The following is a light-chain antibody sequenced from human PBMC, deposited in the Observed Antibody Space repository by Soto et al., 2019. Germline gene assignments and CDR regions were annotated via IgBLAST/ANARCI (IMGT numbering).Light chain of an antibody. CDR3: QSYDSSLSGSKA. CDR1: SSNIGAGYD. V-gene: IGLV1-40*01. Sequence: QSVLTQPPSVSGAPGQRVTISCTGSSSNIGAGYDVHWYQQLPGTAPKLLIYGNNNRPSGVPDRFSGSKSGTSASLTITGLQAEDEADYYCQSYDSSLSGSKAFGGGTKLTVL. CDR2: GNN. J-gene: IGLJ3*02.